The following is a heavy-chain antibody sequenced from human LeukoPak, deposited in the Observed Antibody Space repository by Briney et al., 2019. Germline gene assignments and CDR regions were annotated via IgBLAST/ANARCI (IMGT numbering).Heavy chain of an antibody. J-gene: IGHJ2*01. Sequence: PGGSLRLSCAASGFTFSSYAMHWVRQAPGKGLEYVSAISSNGGSTYYANSVKGRFTISRDNSKNTLYLQMGSLRAEDMAVYYCARGSYDFWSGYPWYFDLWGRGTLVTVSS. CDR1: GFTFSSYA. D-gene: IGHD3-3*01. V-gene: IGHV3-64*01. CDR2: ISSNGGST. CDR3: ARGSYDFWSGYPWYFDL.